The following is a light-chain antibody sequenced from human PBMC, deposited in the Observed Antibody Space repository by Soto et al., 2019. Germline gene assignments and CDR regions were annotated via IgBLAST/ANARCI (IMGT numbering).Light chain of an antibody. J-gene: IGKJ4*01. CDR2: CAS. CDR3: QQYYSTPLT. CDR1: QSVLFTSNNNNY. Sequence: DIVMTQSPDSLTVSLGERATINCQSSQSVLFTSNNNNYLAWYQQKPGQPPKLLIYCASTRESGVPDRFSGSGSGTDFTLTSSSLQSEDVAVYYCQQYYSTPLTFGGGTKVEIK. V-gene: IGKV4-1*01.